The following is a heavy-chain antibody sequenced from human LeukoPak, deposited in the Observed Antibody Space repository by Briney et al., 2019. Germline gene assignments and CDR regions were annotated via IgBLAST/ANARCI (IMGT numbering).Heavy chain of an antibody. J-gene: IGHJ4*02. CDR1: GFTFSSYA. CDR2: ISSNGGST. CDR3: ARDFEYSSGWYGLDY. D-gene: IGHD6-19*01. V-gene: IGHV3-64*01. Sequence: GGSQRLSCAAPGFTFSSYAMHWVRQAPGKGLEYVSAISSNGGSTYYANSVKGRFTISRDNSKNTLYLQMGSLRAEDMAVYYCARDFEYSSGWYGLDYWGQGTLVTVSS.